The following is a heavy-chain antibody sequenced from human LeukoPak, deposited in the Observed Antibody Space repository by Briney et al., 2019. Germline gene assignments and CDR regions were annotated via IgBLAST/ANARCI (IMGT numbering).Heavy chain of an antibody. CDR3: AKLRDPNYYYYYMDV. V-gene: IGHV3-23*01. J-gene: IGHJ6*03. CDR2: ISGSGSGGST. CDR1: GFIFSSYG. Sequence: PGGSLRLSCAASGFIFSSYGMTWVRQAPGKGLEWVSAISGSGSGGSTYYAGSVKGRFTISRDNSKNTLYLQMNSLRAEDTAVYFCAKLRDPNYYYYYMDVWGKGTTVTISS.